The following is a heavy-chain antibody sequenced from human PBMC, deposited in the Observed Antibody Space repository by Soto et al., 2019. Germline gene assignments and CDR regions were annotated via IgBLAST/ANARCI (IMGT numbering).Heavy chain of an antibody. CDR2: INYSGTT. J-gene: IGHJ6*01. CDR1: GGSFSSDSFI. Sequence: PSETLSLTCSVSGGSFSSDSFIWSWVRQFPGKGLEWIGYINYSGTTYYNPSLRSRITMSVDTSKNQFSLNLSSVTAADTAVYYCARDHKWDGMDVWGQGTTVTVSP. V-gene: IGHV4-31*03. CDR3: ARDHKWDGMDV. D-gene: IGHD1-26*01.